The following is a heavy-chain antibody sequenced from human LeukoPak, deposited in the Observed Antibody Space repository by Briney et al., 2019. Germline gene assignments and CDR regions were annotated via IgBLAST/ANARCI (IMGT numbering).Heavy chain of an antibody. Sequence: GGSLRFSCAASRFIFSGYGMHWVRQAPGKGLEWGAVISYDGSNKYYADSVKGRFTISRDNSKNTLYLQMNSLRAEDTAVYYCARRTRFAAAVASDYWGQGTLVTVSS. CDR2: ISYDGSNK. CDR1: RFIFSGYG. D-gene: IGHD6-13*01. CDR3: ARRTRFAAAVASDY. V-gene: IGHV3-30*03. J-gene: IGHJ4*02.